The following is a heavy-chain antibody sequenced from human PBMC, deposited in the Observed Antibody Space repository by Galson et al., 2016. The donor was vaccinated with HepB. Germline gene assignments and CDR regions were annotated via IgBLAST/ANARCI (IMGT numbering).Heavy chain of an antibody. Sequence: SLRLSCAASGFTFSNYAMSWVRQAPGKGLEWASVISSYTGTTDYADSVKGRFTISRDNTKNSLFLLMNSLRAEDTAVYYCARNLNVITSGGVIVTDAFDIWGQGTMVTVSS. D-gene: IGHD3-16*02. J-gene: IGHJ3*02. CDR1: GFTFSNYA. CDR3: ARNLNVITSGGVIVTDAFDI. CDR2: ISSYTGTT. V-gene: IGHV3-48*04.